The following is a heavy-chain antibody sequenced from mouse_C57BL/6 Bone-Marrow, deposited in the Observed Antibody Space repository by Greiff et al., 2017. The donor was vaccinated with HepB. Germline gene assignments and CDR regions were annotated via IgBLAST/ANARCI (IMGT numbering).Heavy chain of an antibody. J-gene: IGHJ3*01. D-gene: IGHD3-2*02. Sequence: EVKLMDSGGGLVKPGGSLKLSCAASGFTFSSYTMSWVRQTPEKRLEWVATISGGGGNTYYPDSVKGRFTISRDNAKNTLYLQMSSLRSEDTALYYCARRGLSWFAYWGQGTLVTVSA. CDR1: GFTFSSYT. CDR3: ARRGLSWFAY. CDR2: ISGGGGNT. V-gene: IGHV5-9*01.